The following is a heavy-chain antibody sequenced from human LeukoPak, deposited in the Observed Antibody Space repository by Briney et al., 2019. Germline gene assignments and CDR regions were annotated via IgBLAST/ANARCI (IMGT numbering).Heavy chain of an antibody. Sequence: ASVKVSCKASGYTLTVYYLYWVRQAPGQGPECMGWMNPNTGDTNYAQKFQGRVTMTRDTSINTAYMELSGLTSDDTAVYYCARVGHCSSTSCQYFDYWGQGTLVTVSS. J-gene: IGHJ4*02. CDR2: MNPNTGDT. CDR1: GYTLTVYY. CDR3: ARVGHCSSTSCQYFDY. D-gene: IGHD2-2*01. V-gene: IGHV1-2*02.